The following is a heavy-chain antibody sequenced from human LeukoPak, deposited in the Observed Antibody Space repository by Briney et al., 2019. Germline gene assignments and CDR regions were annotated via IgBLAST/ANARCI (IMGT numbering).Heavy chain of an antibody. V-gene: IGHV3-23*01. J-gene: IGHJ4*02. CDR1: GFTFSSYA. Sequence: GGSLRLSCAASGFTFSSYAMSWVHQAPGKGLEWVSAISGSGGSTYYADSVKGRFTISRDNSKNTLYLQMNSLRAEDTAVYYCAKDVSELYYFDYWGQGTLVTVSS. CDR2: ISGSGGST. CDR3: AKDVSELYYFDY. D-gene: IGHD1-26*01.